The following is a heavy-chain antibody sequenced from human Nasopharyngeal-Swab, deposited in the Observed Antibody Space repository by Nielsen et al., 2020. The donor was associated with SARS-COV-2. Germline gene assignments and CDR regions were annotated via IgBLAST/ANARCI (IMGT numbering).Heavy chain of an antibody. CDR1: GYTFSNYD. CDR2: MNPDSANT. D-gene: IGHD3-10*01. Sequence: ASVKVSCKASGYTFSNYDITWVRQATGQGLEWMGRMNPDSANTGYAQNFQGRVTMTGNTSIRTAYMELTGLRSEDTAVYYGARARGVRGVFSGRYYYYSMDVWGKGTTVTVSS. J-gene: IGHJ6*03. CDR3: ARARGVRGVFSGRYYYYSMDV. V-gene: IGHV1-8*01.